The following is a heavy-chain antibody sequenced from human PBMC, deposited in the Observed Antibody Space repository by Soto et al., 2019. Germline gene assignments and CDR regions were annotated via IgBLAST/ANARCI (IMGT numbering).Heavy chain of an antibody. CDR3: AAGGPDYYYYGMDV. CDR2: INPNSGGT. D-gene: IGHD3-10*01. CDR1: GYTFTGYY. V-gene: IGHV1-2*02. Sequence: GASVKVSCKASGYTFTGYYMHWVRQAPGQGLEWMGWINPNSGGTNYAQRFQGRVTMTRDTSISTAYMELSRLRSDDTAVYYCAAGGPDYYYYGMDVWGQGTTVTVSS. J-gene: IGHJ6*02.